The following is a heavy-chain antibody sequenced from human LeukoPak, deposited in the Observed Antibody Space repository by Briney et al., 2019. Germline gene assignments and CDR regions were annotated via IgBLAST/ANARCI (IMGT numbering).Heavy chain of an antibody. Sequence: PGESLKISCKGSGYSFTSYWIGWVRQLPGKGLEWMGIIYPGDSDTRYSPSFQGQVTISADKSISTAYLQWSSLKASDTAMYYCARQRDYYGSGSYYNAYVDYWGQGTLVTVSS. CDR3: ARQRDYYGSGSYYNAYVDY. CDR2: IYPGDSDT. J-gene: IGHJ4*02. CDR1: GYSFTSYW. D-gene: IGHD3-10*01. V-gene: IGHV5-51*01.